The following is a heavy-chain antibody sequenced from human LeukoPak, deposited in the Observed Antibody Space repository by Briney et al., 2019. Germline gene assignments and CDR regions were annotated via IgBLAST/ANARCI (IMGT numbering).Heavy chain of an antibody. CDR2: MNPNSGNT. V-gene: IGHV1-8*01. D-gene: IGHD6-6*01. J-gene: IGHJ5*02. CDR1: GYTFTSYD. Sequence: ASVKVSCKASGYTFTSYDINWVRQATGQGLEWMGWMNPNSGNTGYAQKFQGRVTMTRNTSISTAYMELSSLGSEDTAVYYCARGRRSVRPSWFDPWGQGTLVTVSS. CDR3: ARGRRSVRPSWFDP.